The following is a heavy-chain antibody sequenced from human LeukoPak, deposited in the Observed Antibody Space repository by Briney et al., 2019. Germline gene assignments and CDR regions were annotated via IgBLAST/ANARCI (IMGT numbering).Heavy chain of an antibody. J-gene: IGHJ3*02. Sequence: SETLSLTCTVSGGSISSYYWSWIRQPPGKGLEWIGYIYYSGSTYYNPSLKSRVTISVDTSKNQFSLKLSSVTAADTAVYYCARAMVVAATNDAFDIWGQGTMVTVSS. V-gene: IGHV4-59*06. CDR1: GGSISSYY. CDR2: IYYSGST. D-gene: IGHD2-15*01. CDR3: ARAMVVAATNDAFDI.